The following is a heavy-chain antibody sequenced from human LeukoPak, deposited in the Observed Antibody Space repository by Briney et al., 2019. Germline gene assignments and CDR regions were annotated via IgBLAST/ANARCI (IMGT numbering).Heavy chain of an antibody. CDR2: IYTSGST. CDR3: ARDSYDYVWGSSNFDY. CDR1: GGSISSGSYY. V-gene: IGHV4-61*02. Sequence: SETLSLTCTVSGGSISSGSYYWSWIRQPAGKGLEWIGRIYTSGSTNYNPSLKSRVTISVDTSENQFSLKLSSVTAADTAVYYCARDSYDYVWGSSNFDYWGQGTLVTVSS. J-gene: IGHJ4*02. D-gene: IGHD3-16*01.